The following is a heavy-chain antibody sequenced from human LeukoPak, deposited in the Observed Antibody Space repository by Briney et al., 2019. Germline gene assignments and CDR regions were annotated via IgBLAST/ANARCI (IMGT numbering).Heavy chain of an antibody. CDR1: GGSISSYY. CDR3: ARPGDSGSYLDAFDI. Sequence: PSETLSLTCTVSGGSISSYYWSWIRQPPGKGLVWIGYIYTSGGTNYNPSLKSRVTISVDTSKNQFSLKLSSVTAADTAVYYCARPGDSGSYLDAFDIWGQGTMVTVSS. D-gene: IGHD1-26*01. V-gene: IGHV4-4*09. J-gene: IGHJ3*02. CDR2: IYTSGGT.